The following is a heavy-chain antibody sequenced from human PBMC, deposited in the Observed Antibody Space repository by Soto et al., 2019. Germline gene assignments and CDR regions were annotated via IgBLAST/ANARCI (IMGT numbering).Heavy chain of an antibody. D-gene: IGHD4-17*01. Sequence: SETLSLTCTVYGGSIDSHYWYWIRQPAGKGLEWIGRIHTSGSTKFNPSLKSRVTMSVATSKNQFTLKLSSVTAADMAVYFCAACYGDYMKGGGFDVWGQGTMVTVSS. CDR1: GGSIDSHY. CDR2: IHTSGST. CDR3: AACYGDYMKGGGFDV. V-gene: IGHV4-4*07. J-gene: IGHJ3*01.